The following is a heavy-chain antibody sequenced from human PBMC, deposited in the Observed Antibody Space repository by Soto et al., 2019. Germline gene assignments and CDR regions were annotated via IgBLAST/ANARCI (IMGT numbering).Heavy chain of an antibody. Sequence: ASVKVSCKASGGTFRNYPINWVRQAPGQGLEWMGWISGYNGDTKYSQKFQGRVTITRDTSASTAYMELSSLRSEDTAVYYCARGRGLRCSSTSCYFNWFDPWGQGTLVTSPQ. D-gene: IGHD2-2*01. CDR2: ISGYNGDT. J-gene: IGHJ5*02. V-gene: IGHV1-3*01. CDR3: ARGRGLRCSSTSCYFNWFDP. CDR1: GGTFRNYP.